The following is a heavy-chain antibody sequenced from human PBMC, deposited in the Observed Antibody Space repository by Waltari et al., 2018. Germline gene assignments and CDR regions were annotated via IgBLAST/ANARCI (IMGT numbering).Heavy chain of an antibody. CDR2: INSAASTT. Sequence: EEQLVESGGGLVQPGGSLRLSCAASGFTFSTYWMHWVRQAPGKGPGWVSRINSAASTTNYADSVKGRFTISRDNAKNTLYLQMDSLRVEDTAVYYCARESPSYWALGLWGQGILVTVSS. D-gene: IGHD2-8*02. J-gene: IGHJ4*02. CDR1: GFTFSTYW. V-gene: IGHV3-74*01. CDR3: ARESPSYWALGL.